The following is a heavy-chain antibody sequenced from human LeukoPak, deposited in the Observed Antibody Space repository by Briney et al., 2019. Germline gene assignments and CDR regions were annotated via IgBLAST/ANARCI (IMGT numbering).Heavy chain of an antibody. CDR2: IYYSGSA. V-gene: IGHV4-59*01. CDR3: ARGGTYYTSGSYLGY. CDR1: GASISSYY. D-gene: IGHD3-10*01. J-gene: IGHJ4*02. Sequence: SETLSLTCTVSGASISSYYWNWIRQPPGKGLEWIGYIYYSGSANYNPSLKSRVTISVDTSKNQFSLRLSSVTAADTAVYYCARGGTYYTSGSYLGYWGQGTLVTVSS.